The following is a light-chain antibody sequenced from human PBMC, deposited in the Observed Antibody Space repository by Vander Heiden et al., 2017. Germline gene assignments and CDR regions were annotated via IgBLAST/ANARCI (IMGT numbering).Light chain of an antibody. V-gene: IGKV1-39*01. CDR1: QSIRSY. CDR3: QQSYSTPRT. CDR2: AAS. J-gene: IGKJ1*01. Sequence: DTQMNHSPSSLSASVGDRVTITCRASQSIRSYLNWYQQKPGKAPKLLIYAASSLQSGVPARFSGSGSGTEFTLTISSLQPEDFATYYCQQSYSTPRTFGQGTKVEIK.